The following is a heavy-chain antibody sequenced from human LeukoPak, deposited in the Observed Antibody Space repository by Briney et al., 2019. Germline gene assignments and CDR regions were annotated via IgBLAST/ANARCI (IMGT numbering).Heavy chain of an antibody. CDR3: VKRTRGCFDP. CDR2: NYSNDDK. CDR1: GVGLGTRGGG. D-gene: IGHD6-25*01. V-gene: IGHV2-5*01. J-gene: IGHJ5*02. Sequence: AGPTLLQPPPTLTLTCAFSGVGLGTRGGGVGWSRQPPVKALEGLTLNYSNDDKPHTPSLKSRPTITNDTSKNQLVLTMTNMDPVYTATYYCVKRTRGCFDPCGQGTLVTVPS.